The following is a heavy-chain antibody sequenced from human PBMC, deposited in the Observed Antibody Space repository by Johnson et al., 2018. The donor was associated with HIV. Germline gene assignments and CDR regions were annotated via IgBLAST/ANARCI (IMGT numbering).Heavy chain of an antibody. CDR1: GFTFSSYW. D-gene: IGHD3-3*01. V-gene: IGHV3-7*03. CDR2: IKQDASEK. CDR3: ARGNGWADLWSGRGAFDI. J-gene: IGHJ3*02. Sequence: EVLLLESGGGLVQPGGSLRLSCVASGFTFSSYWMSWVRQAPGKGLECVANIKQDASEKYYVDSLKGRFTISRDNSKNSLYLQMNSLRAEDTALYYCARGNGWADLWSGRGAFDIWGQGTMVTVSS.